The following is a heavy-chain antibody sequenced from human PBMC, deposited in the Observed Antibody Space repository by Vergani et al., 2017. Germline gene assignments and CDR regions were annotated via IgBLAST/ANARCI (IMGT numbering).Heavy chain of an antibody. Sequence: EVQLLESGGGLVQPGGSLRLSCAASGFTFSSYAMSWVRQAPGKGLEGGSAISGSGGSTYYADSVKGRCTISRDNSKNTLYLQMNSLRAEDTAVYYCAKDLSVVGASTDYWGQGTLVTVSS. CDR2: ISGSGGST. D-gene: IGHD1-26*01. J-gene: IGHJ4*02. V-gene: IGHV3-23*01. CDR3: AKDLSVVGASTDY. CDR1: GFTFSSYA.